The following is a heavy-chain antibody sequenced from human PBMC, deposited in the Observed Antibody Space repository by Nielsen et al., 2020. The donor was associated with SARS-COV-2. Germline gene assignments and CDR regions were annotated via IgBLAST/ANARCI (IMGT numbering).Heavy chain of an antibody. V-gene: IGHV4-39*07. CDR2: IYYSGST. CDR1: GGSISSSSYY. D-gene: IGHD3-16*02. CDR3: ARGRVWGSYRPVDY. J-gene: IGHJ4*02. Sequence: SETLSLTCTVSGGSISSSSYYWGWIRQPPGKGLEWIGSIYYSGSTYYNPSLKSRVTISVDTSKNQFSLKLSSVTAADTAVYYCARGRVWGSYRPVDYWGQGTLVTVSS.